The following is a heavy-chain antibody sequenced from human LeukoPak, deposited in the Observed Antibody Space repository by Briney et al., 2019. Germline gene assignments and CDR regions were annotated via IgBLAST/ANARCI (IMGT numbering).Heavy chain of an antibody. D-gene: IGHD6-19*01. CDR3: VRGSTDWNGMDV. CDR2: IDPNGRYT. Sequence: GGSLRLSCAASGLTFSNHYMHWVRQAPGKGLVSVSRIDPNGRYTSYAASVEGRFNISRDNAKNTMYLQMDTLGAEDTALYYCVRGSTDWNGMDVWGQGTTVTVSS. J-gene: IGHJ6*02. V-gene: IGHV3-74*01. CDR1: GLTFSNHY.